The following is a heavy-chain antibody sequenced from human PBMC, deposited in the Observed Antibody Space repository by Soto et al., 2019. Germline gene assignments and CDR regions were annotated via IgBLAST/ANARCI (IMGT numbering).Heavy chain of an antibody. J-gene: IGHJ6*02. V-gene: IGHV3-23*01. CDR3: AKAEDFWSGYYTGGYYYYYGMDV. D-gene: IGHD3-3*01. CDR1: GFTFSSYA. CDR2: ISGSGGST. Sequence: VQLLESGGGLVQPGGSLRLSCAASGFTFSSYAMSWVRQAPGKGLEWVSAISGSGGSTYYADSVKGRFTISRDNSKNTLYLQMNSLRAEDTAVYYCAKAEDFWSGYYTGGYYYYYGMDVWGQGTTVTVSS.